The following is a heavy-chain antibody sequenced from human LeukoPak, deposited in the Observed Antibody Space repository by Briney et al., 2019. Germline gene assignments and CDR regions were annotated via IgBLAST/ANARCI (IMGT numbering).Heavy chain of an antibody. Sequence: SETLSLTCTVSGGSISNYYWSWIRQPAGKGLEWIGRIYTSGSTNYNPSLKSRVTMSVDTSNNQFSLRLSSVTAADTAVYYCARRVAAAAFDYWGQGILVTVSS. J-gene: IGHJ4*02. CDR3: ARRVAAAAFDY. D-gene: IGHD6-13*01. CDR2: IYTSGST. CDR1: GGSISNYY. V-gene: IGHV4-4*07.